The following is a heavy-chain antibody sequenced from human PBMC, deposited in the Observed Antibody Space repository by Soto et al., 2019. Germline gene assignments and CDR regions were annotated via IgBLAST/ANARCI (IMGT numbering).Heavy chain of an antibody. V-gene: IGHV4-39*01. D-gene: IGHD6-13*01. CDR3: SVAAAATFDY. CDR2: IDYSGIT. J-gene: IGHJ4*02. Sequence: QLQLQESGPGLVEPSETLSLTCTVSGGSIGGSRYYWAWIRQPPGKGLEWIGSIDYSGITYYNPSLKRRVTRSVDTSKNQFALRLSSGTAADAAVYYCSVAAAATFDYWCQGTLVTVSS. CDR1: GGSIGGSRYY.